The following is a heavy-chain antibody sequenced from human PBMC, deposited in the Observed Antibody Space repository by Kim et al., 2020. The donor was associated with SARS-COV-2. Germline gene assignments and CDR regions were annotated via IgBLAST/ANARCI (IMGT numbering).Heavy chain of an antibody. J-gene: IGHJ4*02. Sequence: TGNLTYAQGFTGRFVFSLDTSVSTAYLQISSLKAEDTAVYYCAITPYFDYWGQGTLVTVSS. CDR2: TGNL. V-gene: IGHV7-4-1*02. D-gene: IGHD3-10*01. CDR3: AITPYFDY.